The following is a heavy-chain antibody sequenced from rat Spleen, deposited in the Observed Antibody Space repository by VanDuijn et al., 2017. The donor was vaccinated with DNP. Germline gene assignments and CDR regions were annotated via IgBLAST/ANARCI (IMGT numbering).Heavy chain of an antibody. CDR2: VWSDEDT. V-gene: IGHV2-32*01. D-gene: IGHD1-11*01. CDR1: GFSLTSSH. Sequence: VQVKESGPGLAQPSQTLSLTCTVSGFSLTSSHVHWVRQSPGKGLEWLGLVWSDEDTSYNSALKSRLSISRDTSKSQVFLKMNSLQTEDTATYYCVRDQIGSSGLRSWGQGVMVTVSS. J-gene: IGHJ2*01. CDR3: VRDQIGSSGLRS.